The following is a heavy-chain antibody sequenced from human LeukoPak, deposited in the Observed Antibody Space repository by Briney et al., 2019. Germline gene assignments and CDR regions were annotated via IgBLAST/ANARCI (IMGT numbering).Heavy chain of an antibody. D-gene: IGHD3-10*01. J-gene: IGHJ4*02. V-gene: IGHV3-23*01. Sequence: GGSLRLSCAASGFTFSSYSMNWVRQAPGKGLEWVSAISGSGGSTYYADSVKGRFTISRDNSKNTLHLQMNSLRAEDTAIYYCAIKAKGDYWGQGTLVTVSS. CDR3: AIKAKGDY. CDR2: ISGSGGST. CDR1: GFTFSSYS.